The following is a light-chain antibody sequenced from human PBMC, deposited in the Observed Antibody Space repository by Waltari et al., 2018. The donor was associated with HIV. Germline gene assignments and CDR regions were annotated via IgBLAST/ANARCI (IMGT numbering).Light chain of an antibody. CDR2: GSN. V-gene: IGLV1-47*01. CDR3: AAWDDSLSGRV. J-gene: IGLJ3*02. Sequence: QSVLTQSPSASGTPGQRVTISCYGSSTNIGSNYLYWYQQLPGTAPKLLIYGSNQRPPGVPDRFSGSKSGTSASLAISGLRSEDEADYYCAAWDDSLSGRVFGGGTKLTVL. CDR1: STNIGSNY.